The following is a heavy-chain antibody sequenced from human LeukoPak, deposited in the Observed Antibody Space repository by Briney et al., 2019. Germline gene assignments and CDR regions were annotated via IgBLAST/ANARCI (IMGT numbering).Heavy chain of an antibody. CDR1: GFTFSSYA. D-gene: IGHD3-10*01. J-gene: IGHJ3*02. V-gene: IGHV3-64*01. CDR3: ARGPGWFGELSPDAFDI. Sequence: PGGSLRLSCAASGFTFSSYAMHWDRQAPGKGLEYVSAISSNGGSTYYANSVKGRFTISRDNSKNTLYLQMGSLRAEDMAVYYCARGPGWFGELSPDAFDIWGQGTMVTVSS. CDR2: ISSNGGST.